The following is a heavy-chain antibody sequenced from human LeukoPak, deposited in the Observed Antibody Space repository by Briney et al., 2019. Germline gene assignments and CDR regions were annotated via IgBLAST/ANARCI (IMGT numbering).Heavy chain of an antibody. J-gene: IGHJ5*02. V-gene: IGHV3-23*01. CDR3: AKGSGINHYHWIDP. Sequence: PGGFLRLSCAASEFTFSNYAMNWVRQAPGKGLGCVSGISGGGGSTYYADSVKGRFTISRDNSKNTLYLQMDSLRAEDTALYYCAKGSGINHYHWIDPWGQGTLVTVSS. D-gene: IGHD1-14*01. CDR2: ISGGGGST. CDR1: EFTFSNYA.